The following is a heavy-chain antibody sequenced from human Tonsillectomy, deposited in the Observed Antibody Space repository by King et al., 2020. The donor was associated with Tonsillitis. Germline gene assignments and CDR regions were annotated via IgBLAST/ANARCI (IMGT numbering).Heavy chain of an antibody. Sequence: VQLVESGGGVVQPGRSLRLSCAASGLTFSSYAMHWVRQAPGKGLDWVAVLSFDGSKKYYADSVKGRFTISRDNSKNTLYLQMNSLRPEDTAVYYCAKDHGSGSYYYYMDVWGKGTTVTVSS. CDR1: GLTFSSYA. CDR3: AKDHGSGSYYYYMDV. J-gene: IGHJ6*03. V-gene: IGHV3-30*18. CDR2: LSFDGSKK. D-gene: IGHD1-26*01.